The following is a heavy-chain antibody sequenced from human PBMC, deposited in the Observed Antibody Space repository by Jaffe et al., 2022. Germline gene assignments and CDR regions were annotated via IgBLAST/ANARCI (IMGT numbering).Heavy chain of an antibody. V-gene: IGHV3-23*01. CDR3: AKDPPKYCSGGSCYPASNWYFDL. CDR2: ISGSGGST. D-gene: IGHD2-15*01. J-gene: IGHJ2*01. Sequence: EVQLLESGGGLVQPGGSLRLSCAASGFTFSSYAMSWVRQAPGKGLEWVSAISGSGGSTYYADSVKGRFTISRDNSKNTLYLQMNSLRAEDTAVYYCAKDPPKYCSGGSCYPASNWYFDLWGRGTLVTVSS. CDR1: GFTFSSYA.